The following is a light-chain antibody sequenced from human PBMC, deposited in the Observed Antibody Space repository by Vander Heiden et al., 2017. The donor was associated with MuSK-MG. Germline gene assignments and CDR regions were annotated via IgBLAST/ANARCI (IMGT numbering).Light chain of an antibody. CDR2: GAS. CDR3: QQYNNWPQT. CDR1: QSVSSN. J-gene: IGKJ2*01. Sequence: EIVMTQSPATLSVSPGERATLSRRASQSVSSNLAWYQQKPGQAPRLLIYGASTRATGIPARFSGSGSGTEFTLTISSLQSEDFAVYYCQQYNNWPQTFGQGTKLEIK. V-gene: IGKV3-15*01.